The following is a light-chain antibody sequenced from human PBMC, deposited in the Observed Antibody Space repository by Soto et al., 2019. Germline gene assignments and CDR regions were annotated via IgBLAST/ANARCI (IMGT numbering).Light chain of an antibody. J-gene: IGLJ3*02. CDR2: GNT. CDR1: SSNIGAGYD. V-gene: IGLV1-40*01. Sequence: QSVLTQPPSMSGAPGQRVTISCTGSSSNIGAGYDVHWYQLLPGTAPKLLIYGNTNRPSGVPDRFSGSKSGTSASLAITGLRAEDEADYYCQSHDSSLNSGVFDGGTKLTVL. CDR3: QSHDSSLNSGV.